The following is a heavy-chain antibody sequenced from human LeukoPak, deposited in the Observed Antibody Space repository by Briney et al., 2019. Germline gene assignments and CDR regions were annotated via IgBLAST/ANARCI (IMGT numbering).Heavy chain of an antibody. J-gene: IGHJ4*02. D-gene: IGHD1-26*01. CDR2: VSSSGYST. CDR3: VWEPYARLDY. V-gene: IGHV3-23*01. CDR1: GFTFTNYA. Sequence: GGSLRLSCAVSGFTFTNYAMSWVRQAPGKGLEWVSAVSSSGYSTYYADSVKGRFTPSRDNSKNTLYLQMNSLRAEDTAVYYCVWEPYARLDYWGQGTLVTVSS.